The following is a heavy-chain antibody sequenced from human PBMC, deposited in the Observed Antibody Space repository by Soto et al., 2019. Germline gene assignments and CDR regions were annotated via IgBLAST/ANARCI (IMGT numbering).Heavy chain of an antibody. CDR3: ARHVRARKDTVTTQNYYYYYMDV. V-gene: IGHV5-51*01. CDR1: GYSFTSYW. J-gene: IGHJ6*03. CDR2: IYPGDSDT. Sequence: GESLKISCKGSGYSFTSYWIGWVRQMPGKGLEWMGIIYPGDSDTRYSPSFQGQVTISADKTISTAYLQWSSLKASDTAMYYCARHVRARKDTVTTQNYYYYYMDVWGKGTTVTVSS. D-gene: IGHD4-17*01.